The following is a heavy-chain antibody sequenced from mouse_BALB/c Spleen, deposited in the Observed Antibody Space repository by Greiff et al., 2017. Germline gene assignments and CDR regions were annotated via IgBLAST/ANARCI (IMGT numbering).Heavy chain of an antibody. Sequence: EVQLQQSGAELVKPGASVKLSCTASGFNIKDTYMHWVKQRPEQGLEWIGRIDPANGNTKYDPKFQGKATITADTSSNTAYLQLSSLTSEDTAVYYCASPGSSDAVDYWGQGTSVTVSS. V-gene: IGHV14-3*02. J-gene: IGHJ4*01. D-gene: IGHD1-1*01. CDR1: GFNIKDTY. CDR3: ASPGSSDAVDY. CDR2: IDPANGNT.